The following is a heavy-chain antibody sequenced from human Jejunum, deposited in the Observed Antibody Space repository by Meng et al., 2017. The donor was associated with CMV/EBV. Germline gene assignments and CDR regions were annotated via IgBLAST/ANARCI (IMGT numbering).Heavy chain of an antibody. V-gene: IGHV1-18*01. Sequence: QVQLLQSGTEVXXXXXSXKVSCKASGYTFTDFGISWVRQAPGQGLEWMGWTSAYNTNKNYAQKFQDRVTMTTDTSTSTAYMELRNLKSDDTAVYYCTRGTGPGNYWGQGTLVTVSS. CDR2: TSAYNTNK. CDR3: TRGTGPGNY. CDR1: GYTFTDFG. J-gene: IGHJ4*02. D-gene: IGHD1-1*01.